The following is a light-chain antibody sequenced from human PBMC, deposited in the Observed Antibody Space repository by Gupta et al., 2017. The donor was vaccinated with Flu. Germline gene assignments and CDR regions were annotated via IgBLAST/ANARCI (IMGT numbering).Light chain of an antibody. CDR2: ETR. J-gene: IGLJ3*02. CDR3: GALDSSLTQGL. CDR1: SANIGNNH. Sequence: SSANIGNNHVAWYQQCTGTAPKLLIFETRVRPSGVPDRFSGSKSGTSATLDITGLQAGDEADYYCGALDSSLTQGLFGGGTKMTV. V-gene: IGLV1-51*02.